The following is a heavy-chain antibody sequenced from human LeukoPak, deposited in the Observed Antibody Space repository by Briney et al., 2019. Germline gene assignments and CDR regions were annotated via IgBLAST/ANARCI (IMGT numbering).Heavy chain of an antibody. CDR3: ARDGHYDILTGYFQD. CDR1: GFTFTDFY. CDR2: ITNSGTTI. D-gene: IGHD3-9*01. Sequence: PGGSLRLSCAASGFTFTDFYMSWIRQAPGKGLEWVSYITNSGTTIYYADSVKGRFTISRDNAKNSLYLQMNSLRAEDTAVYYCARDGHYDILTGYFQDWGQGTLVTVSS. J-gene: IGHJ1*01. V-gene: IGHV3-11*01.